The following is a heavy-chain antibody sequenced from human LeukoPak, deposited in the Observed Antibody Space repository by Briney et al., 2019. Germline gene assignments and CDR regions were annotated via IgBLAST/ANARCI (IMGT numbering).Heavy chain of an antibody. CDR1: GGTFSSYA. CDR3: AEEAGDGYNYKGYFDY. D-gene: IGHD5-24*01. CDR2: IIPIFGTA. Sequence: ASVKVSCKASGGTFSSYAISWVRQAPGQGLEWMGRIIPIFGTANYAQKFQGRVTITTDESTSTVYMELSSLRSEDTAVYYCAEEAGDGYNYKGYFDYWGQGTLVTVSS. J-gene: IGHJ4*02. V-gene: IGHV1-69*05.